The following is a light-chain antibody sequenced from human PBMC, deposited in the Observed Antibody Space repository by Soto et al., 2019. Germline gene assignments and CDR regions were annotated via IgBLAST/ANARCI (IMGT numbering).Light chain of an antibody. J-gene: IGKJ4*01. V-gene: IGKV3-11*01. CDR3: QQRSSWPL. CDR1: QTVIRNY. CDR2: DTS. Sequence: VVTQCPGIMSLCPGERVTLSCRASQTVIRNYLAWYQQKPGQAPRLLIYDTSKRAAGIPARFSGSGSGTDFTLTISSLEPEDFAVYYCQQRSSWPLFGGGTKVDIK.